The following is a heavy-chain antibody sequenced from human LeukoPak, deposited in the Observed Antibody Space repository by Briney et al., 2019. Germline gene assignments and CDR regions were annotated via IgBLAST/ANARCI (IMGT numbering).Heavy chain of an antibody. CDR1: GYTFNNYG. J-gene: IGHJ4*02. CDR2: ISAYNGNT. Sequence: ASVKVSCKASGYTFNNYGISWVRQAPGQGLEWMGWISAYNGNTNYAQKLQGRVTLTTDTSTSTAYMEPRSLRSDNTAVYYCASVRYYDSSGYYTLFDYWGQGTLVTVSS. CDR3: ASVRYYDSSGYYTLFDY. V-gene: IGHV1-18*01. D-gene: IGHD3-22*01.